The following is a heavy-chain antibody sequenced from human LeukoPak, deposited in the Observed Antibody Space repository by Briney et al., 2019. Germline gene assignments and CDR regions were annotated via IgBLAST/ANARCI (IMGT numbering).Heavy chain of an antibody. CDR1: GFSFSSFS. CDR2: ISGGSSFT. Sequence: GGSLRLSCAASGFSFSSFSMNWVRQAPGKGLEWVSYISGGSSFTYYVDSVKGRFTISRDNSKNSLYLQMNSLRAEDTALYYCAKDYGVLYYYYMDVWGKGTTVTVSS. CDR3: AKDYGVLYYYYMDV. V-gene: IGHV3-21*04. D-gene: IGHD3-10*01. J-gene: IGHJ6*03.